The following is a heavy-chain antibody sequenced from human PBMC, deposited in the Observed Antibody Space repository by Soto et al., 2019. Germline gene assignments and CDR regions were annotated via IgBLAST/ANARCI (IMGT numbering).Heavy chain of an antibody. D-gene: IGHD3-16*02. CDR2: ISAYNGNT. CDR1: GYTFTSYG. V-gene: IGHV1-18*01. J-gene: IGHJ5*02. Sequence: QVQLVQSGAEVKKPGASVKVSCKASGYTFTSYGISWVRQAPGQGLEWMGWISAYNGNTNYAQKLQGRVTMTTDTSTSTAYMELRSLRSDDTAVYYCARVAGIAAAAPFFAWGSYRYGWFDPWGQGTLVTVSS. CDR3: ARVAGIAAAAPFFAWGSYRYGWFDP.